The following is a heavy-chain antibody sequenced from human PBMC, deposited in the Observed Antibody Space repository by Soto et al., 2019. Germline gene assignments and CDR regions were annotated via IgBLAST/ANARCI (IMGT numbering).Heavy chain of an antibody. CDR3: VRERGA. CDR1: GYTFTDYR. D-gene: IGHD1-26*01. J-gene: IGHJ4*02. V-gene: IGHV1-46*01. Sequence: QVQLVQSGAEVKEPGASVKVSCKASGYTFTDYRIHWVRQAPGQGLEWMGMINPSGGSTTYAQKFQGRVTMTRDTSTSTVYMELSSLRSEDTAVYYCVRERGAWGQGTLVTVSS. CDR2: INPSGGST.